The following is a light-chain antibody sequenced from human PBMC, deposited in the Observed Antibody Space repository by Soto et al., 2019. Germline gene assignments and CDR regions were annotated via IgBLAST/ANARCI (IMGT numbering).Light chain of an antibody. CDR3: QQDNSNPDA. CDR2: DAS. V-gene: IGKV1-5*01. CDR1: QSISSW. J-gene: IGKJ2*01. Sequence: DLQKNQSPSTLSASVGDRVTITCRASQSISSWLAWYQQKPGKAPKLLIYDASSLESGVPSRFSGSGSGTEFTLTISSLQPDDFATYSCQQDNSNPDAFGQGTKVDSK.